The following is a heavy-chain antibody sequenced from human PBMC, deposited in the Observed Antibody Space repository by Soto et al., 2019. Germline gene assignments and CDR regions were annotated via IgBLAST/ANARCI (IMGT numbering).Heavy chain of an antibody. J-gene: IGHJ4*02. CDR1: GFTFSGSD. Sequence: EVQLVESGGGLVQPGGSLKLSCATSGFTFSGSDIHWVRQASGKGLEWVGRIRSKAYSYATVYAASVKGRFTISRDDSKNMAYLQMNSLRTEDTAVYYCSRQHLVIPVASAIDYWGQGSLVTVSS. D-gene: IGHD6-19*01. V-gene: IGHV3-73*02. CDR3: SRQHLVIPVASAIDY. CDR2: IRSKAYSYAT.